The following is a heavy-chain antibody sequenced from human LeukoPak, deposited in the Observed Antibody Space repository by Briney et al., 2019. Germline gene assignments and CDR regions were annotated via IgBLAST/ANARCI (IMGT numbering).Heavy chain of an antibody. D-gene: IGHD2-8*01. CDR3: VRLRGELMDGLDF. J-gene: IGHJ4*02. V-gene: IGHV5-51*01. CDR1: GDSFSTYW. CDR2: IYPGDSDT. Sequence: GESLKISCKASGDSFSTYWIAWVRQMPGKGLEWMGVIYPGDSDTSYTPSFQGQVTISADKSLNTSYVQWSNLKASDTAMYYCVRLRGELMDGLDFWGQGTLVTVSS.